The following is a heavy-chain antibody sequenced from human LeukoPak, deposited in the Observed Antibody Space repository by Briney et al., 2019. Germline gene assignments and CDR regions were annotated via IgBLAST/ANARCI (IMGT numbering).Heavy chain of an antibody. D-gene: IGHD3-10*01. CDR1: GGSISSYY. J-gene: IGHJ5*02. CDR2: IYYSGST. Sequence: SETLSLTCTVSGGSISSYYWSWIRQPPGKGLEWIGYIYYSGSTSYNPSLKSRVTISVETSKNQFSLKLKSVTAADTAVYYCARGGYYGSGNDFRFDPWGQGTLVTVSS. V-gene: IGHV4-59*01. CDR3: ARGGYYGSGNDFRFDP.